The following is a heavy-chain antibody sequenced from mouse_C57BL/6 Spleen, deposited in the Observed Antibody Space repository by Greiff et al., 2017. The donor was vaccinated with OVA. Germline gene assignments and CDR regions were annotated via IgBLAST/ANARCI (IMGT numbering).Heavy chain of an antibody. CDR3: AREGRGGDSLVAY. D-gene: IGHD2-13*01. J-gene: IGHJ3*01. CDR1: GFTFSSYA. CDR2: ISDGGSYT. Sequence: EVMLVESGGGLVKPGGSLKLSCAASGFTFSSYAMSWVRQTPEKRLEWVATISDGGSYTYYPDNVKGRFTISRDNAKNNLYLQMSHLKTEDTAMDYCAREGRGGDSLVAYWGQGTLVTVSA. V-gene: IGHV5-4*01.